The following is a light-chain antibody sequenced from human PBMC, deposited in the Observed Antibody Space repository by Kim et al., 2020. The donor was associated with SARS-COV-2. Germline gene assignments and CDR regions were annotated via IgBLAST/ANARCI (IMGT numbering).Light chain of an antibody. CDR3: QQSYTTLPVT. V-gene: IGKV1-39*01. CDR1: HNIDNF. Sequence: VGDRVSISCRSSHNIDNFLNWYQQKPQKAPKLLIYATSTLQSGVPSRFSGSGSGTDFTLTITNLQPDDLATYYCQQSYTTLPVTFGQGTRLEIK. CDR2: ATS. J-gene: IGKJ5*01.